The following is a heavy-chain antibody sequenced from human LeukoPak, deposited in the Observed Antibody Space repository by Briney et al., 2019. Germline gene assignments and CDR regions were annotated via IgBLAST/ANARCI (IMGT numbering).Heavy chain of an antibody. CDR1: GFTFSSYE. CDR2: ISSSGSTI. D-gene: IGHD1-26*01. CDR3: ARRGLRWDLDY. Sequence: GGSLRLSCAASGFTFSSYEMNWVRQAPGKGLEWVSYISSSGSTIYYADSVKGRFTISRDNAKNSLYLQMNSLRAEDTAVYYCARRGLRWDLDYWGQGTLVTVSS. J-gene: IGHJ4*02. V-gene: IGHV3-48*03.